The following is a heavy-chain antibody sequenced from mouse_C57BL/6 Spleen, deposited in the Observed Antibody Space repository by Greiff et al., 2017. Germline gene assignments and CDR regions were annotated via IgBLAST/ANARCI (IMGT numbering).Heavy chain of an antibody. J-gene: IGHJ2*01. CDR3: ARGTGYDGYYFDY. CDR2: INPGSGGT. Sequence: VQLQQSGAELVRPGTSVKVSCKASGYAFTNYLIEWVKQRPGQGLEWIGVINPGSGGTNYNEKFKGKATLTADKSSSTAYMQLSSLTSEDSAVYFCARGTGYDGYYFDYGGQGTTLTVSS. V-gene: IGHV1-54*01. CDR1: GYAFTNYL. D-gene: IGHD2-3*01.